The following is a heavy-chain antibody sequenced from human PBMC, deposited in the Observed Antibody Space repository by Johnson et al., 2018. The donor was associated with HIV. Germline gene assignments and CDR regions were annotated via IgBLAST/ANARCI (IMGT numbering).Heavy chain of an antibody. CDR3: AKSPAKDHGGNSGAFAI. CDR2: ISYDGSNK. Sequence: QVQLVESGGGVVQPGRSLRVSSTASGFTFSSYAMHWVRQAPGKGLEWVAVISYDGSNKDYADSVKGRFTISRDNSKNTLYLQMNSLRAEDTAMYYCAKSPAKDHGGNSGAFAIWGQGTMVTVSS. D-gene: IGHD4-23*01. CDR1: GFTFSSYA. V-gene: IGHV3-30*04. J-gene: IGHJ3*02.